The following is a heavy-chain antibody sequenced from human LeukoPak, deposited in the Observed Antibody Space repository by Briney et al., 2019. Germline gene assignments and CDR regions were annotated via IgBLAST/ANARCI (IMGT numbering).Heavy chain of an antibody. CDR2: IQNDASTE. CDR1: GFIFSHYG. V-gene: IGHV3-33*05. D-gene: IGHD2-21*01. Sequence: PGGSLRLSCAASGFIFSHYGMHWVRQAPGKGLEWVAVIQNDASTENFADSVKGRFTISRDNSENTVFLQMNSLRVEDTAVYYCARELSQIVWGGLDYGGQGTLVSVSS. J-gene: IGHJ4*02. CDR3: ARELSQIVWGGLDY.